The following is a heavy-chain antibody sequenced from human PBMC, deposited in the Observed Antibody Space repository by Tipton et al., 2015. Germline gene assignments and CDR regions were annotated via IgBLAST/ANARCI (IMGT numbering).Heavy chain of an antibody. CDR3: AREVWYYDSSGYDY. CDR2: IHHGGST. D-gene: IGHD3-22*01. V-gene: IGHV4-4*02. Sequence: SLRLSCSVSGDSISSSNWWSWVRQPPGKGLEWIGEIHHGGSTNYNPSLKSQVTMSVDTSKNQFSLHLSSVTAADTAVYYCAREVWYYDSSGYDYWGQGTLVTVSS. J-gene: IGHJ4*02. CDR1: GDSISSSNW.